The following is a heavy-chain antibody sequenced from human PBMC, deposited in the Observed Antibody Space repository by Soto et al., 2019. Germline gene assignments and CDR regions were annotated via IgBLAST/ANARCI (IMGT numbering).Heavy chain of an antibody. CDR1: GFTFSSYG. CDR3: ASQGPYLTGTYLDAFDI. Sequence: PGGSLRLSCAASGFTFSSYGMHWVRQAPGKGLEWVAVIWYDGSNKYYADSVKGRFTISRDNSKNTLYLQMNSLRAEDTAVYYSASQGPYLTGTYLDAFDIWGQGTMVTVSS. V-gene: IGHV3-33*01. J-gene: IGHJ3*02. D-gene: IGHD3-9*01. CDR2: IWYDGSNK.